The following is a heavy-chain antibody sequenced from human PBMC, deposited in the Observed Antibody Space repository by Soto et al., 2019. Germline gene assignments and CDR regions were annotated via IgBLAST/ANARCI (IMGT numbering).Heavy chain of an antibody. CDR3: ARRGPGTYFDY. CDR2: VSGSGGST. J-gene: IGHJ4*02. V-gene: IGHV3-23*01. D-gene: IGHD6-13*01. CDR1: GFTFSSYA. Sequence: LRLSCAASGFTFSSYAMRWVRQAPGKGLEWVSAVSGSGGSTYYADSVKGRFTISRDNSKNTLYLQMNSLRAEDTAVYYCARRGPGTYFDYWGQGTLVTVSS.